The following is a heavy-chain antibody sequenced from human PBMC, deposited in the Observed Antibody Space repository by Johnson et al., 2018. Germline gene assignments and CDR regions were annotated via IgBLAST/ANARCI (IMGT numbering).Heavy chain of an antibody. CDR2: IWYDGRNK. Sequence: QVQLVESGGGVVQPGRSLRLSCAASGFTFSSYGMHWVRQAPGKGLEWVAVIWYDGRNKYYADSVKGRFTISSDNAKNSIYLQMNSLRAEDTAVYYWARDLVSSEAFEIWGQGTMVTVSS. J-gene: IGHJ3*02. CDR1: GFTFSSYG. V-gene: IGHV3-33*01. CDR3: ARDLVSSEAFEI. D-gene: IGHD1-26*01.